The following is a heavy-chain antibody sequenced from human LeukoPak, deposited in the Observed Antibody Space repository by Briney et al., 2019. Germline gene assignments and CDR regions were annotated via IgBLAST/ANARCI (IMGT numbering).Heavy chain of an antibody. Sequence: PSETLSLTCAVYGGSFSGYYWSWIRQPPGKGLEWIGEINHSGSTNYNLSLKSRVTISVDTSKNQFSLKLSSVTAADTAVYYCARGVNYYYYMDVWGKGTTVTVSS. J-gene: IGHJ6*03. CDR3: ARGVNYYYYMDV. CDR1: GGSFSGYY. CDR2: INHSGST. V-gene: IGHV4-34*01.